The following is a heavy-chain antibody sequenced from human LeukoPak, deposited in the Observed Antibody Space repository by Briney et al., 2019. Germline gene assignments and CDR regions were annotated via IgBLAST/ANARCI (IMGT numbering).Heavy chain of an antibody. CDR2: INWNGGTT. CDR1: GFTFDDYA. CDR3: ARVVPAANWFDP. D-gene: IGHD2-2*01. J-gene: IGHJ5*02. Sequence: PGGSLRLSCAASGFTFDDYAMSWVRQAPGKGLEWVSSINWNGGTTPYADSVKGRFTISRDNSKNSLYLQINSLRAEDTALYYCARVVPAANWFDPWGQGTLVTVSS. V-gene: IGHV3-20*04.